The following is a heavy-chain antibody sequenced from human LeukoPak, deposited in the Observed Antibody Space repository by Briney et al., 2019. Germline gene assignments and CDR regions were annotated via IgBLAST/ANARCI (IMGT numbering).Heavy chain of an antibody. Sequence: SETLSLTCTVSGGSISNYYWSWIRQPPGKGLEWIGYIYYTGSTNYNPSLKSRVTISVDTSKNQFSLKLSSVTAADTAVYYCARLGLPFDYWGQGTLVTVSS. CDR2: IYYTGST. CDR3: ARLGLPFDY. J-gene: IGHJ4*02. V-gene: IGHV4-59*08. CDR1: GGSISNYY. D-gene: IGHD2-15*01.